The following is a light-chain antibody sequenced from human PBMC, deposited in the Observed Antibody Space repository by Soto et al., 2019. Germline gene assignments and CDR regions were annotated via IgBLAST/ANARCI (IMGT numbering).Light chain of an antibody. CDR3: HQRQSWPRT. J-gene: IGKJ1*01. CDR2: GAS. Sequence: EIVMTQSPTTLSVSPGERATLSCRASQSVSTNLAWYQQKPGQVPSLLIYGASTRASGIPARFSGSGSGTEFTLTISSLQSEDFALYYCHQRQSWPRTFGQGTKVDIK. CDR1: QSVSTN. V-gene: IGKV3-15*01.